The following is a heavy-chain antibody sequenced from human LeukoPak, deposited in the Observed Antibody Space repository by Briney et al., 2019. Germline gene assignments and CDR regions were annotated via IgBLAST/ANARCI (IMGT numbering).Heavy chain of an antibody. J-gene: IGHJ4*02. Sequence: ASVTVSCTASGYTFTGYYMHWVRQAPGQGLEWMGWINPNSGGTNYAQKFQGRVTMTRDTSISTAHMELSRLRSDDTAVYYCARVDDYGDYPSYYFDYWGQGTLVTVSS. CDR2: INPNSGGT. CDR3: ARVDDYGDYPSYYFDY. V-gene: IGHV1-2*02. D-gene: IGHD4-17*01. CDR1: GYTFTGYY.